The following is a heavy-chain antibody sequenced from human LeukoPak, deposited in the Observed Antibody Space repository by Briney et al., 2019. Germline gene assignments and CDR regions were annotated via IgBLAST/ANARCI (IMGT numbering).Heavy chain of an antibody. V-gene: IGHV4-61*01. CDR1: GGSVSSGSYY. CDR3: ATGYSGPDAFDI. J-gene: IGHJ3*02. Sequence: SSETLSLTCTVSGGSVSSGSYYWSWIRQPPGKGLEWIGYIYYSGSTNYNPSLKSRVTISVDTSKNQFSLKLSSVTAADTAVYYCATGYSGPDAFDIWGQGTMVTVSS. D-gene: IGHD5-12*01. CDR2: IYYSGST.